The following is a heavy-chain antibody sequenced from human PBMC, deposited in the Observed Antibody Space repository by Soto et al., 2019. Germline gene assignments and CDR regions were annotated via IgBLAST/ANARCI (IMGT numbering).Heavy chain of an antibody. J-gene: IGHJ3*02. CDR2: ISTSGDET. CDR1: GFTFSRHT. D-gene: IGHD1-26*01. Sequence: GGSLRLSCAATGFTFSRHTMHWVRQAPGKGLEYVSAISTSGDETYYVDSVKDRFIISRDTSKNMVYLQMGSLRAEDMAVYFCARSMGGPGNHAFDIGGQGKMVTVSS. V-gene: IGHV3-64*02. CDR3: ARSMGGPGNHAFDI.